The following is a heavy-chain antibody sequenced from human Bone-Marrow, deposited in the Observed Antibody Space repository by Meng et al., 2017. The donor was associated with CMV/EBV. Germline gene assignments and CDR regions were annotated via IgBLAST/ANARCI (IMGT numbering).Heavy chain of an antibody. CDR3: ARELRFLEWLSSNWFDP. V-gene: IGHV4-38-2*02. CDR2: IYHSGST. D-gene: IGHD3-3*01. J-gene: IGHJ5*02. CDR1: GYSISSGYY. Sequence: SETLSLTCTVSGYSISSGYYWGWIRQPPGKGLEWIGSIYHSGSTYYNPSLKRRVTISVDTSKNQFSLKLSSVTAADTAVYYCARELRFLEWLSSNWFDPWGQGTLVTVSS.